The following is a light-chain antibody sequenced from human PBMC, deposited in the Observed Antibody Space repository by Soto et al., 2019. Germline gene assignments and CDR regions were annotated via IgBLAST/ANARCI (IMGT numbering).Light chain of an antibody. Sequence: EIVLTQSPGTLSLSPGERATLSCRASQSVSSNLAWYQQKPGQAPRLLINGASNRATGIPARFSGSGSGTDFTLTISSLEPEDFAVYYCQQRSNWPPSFGQGTRLEIK. J-gene: IGKJ5*01. V-gene: IGKV3-11*01. CDR1: QSVSSN. CDR3: QQRSNWPPS. CDR2: GAS.